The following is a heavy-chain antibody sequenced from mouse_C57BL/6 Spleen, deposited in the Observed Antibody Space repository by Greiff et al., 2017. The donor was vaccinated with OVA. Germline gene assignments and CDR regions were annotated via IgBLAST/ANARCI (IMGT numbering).Heavy chain of an antibody. CDR1: GFTFSSYA. J-gene: IGHJ1*03. D-gene: IGHD1-1*01. CDR3: TRDYGSSYRYFDV. Sequence: EVKLVESGEGLVKPGGSLKLSCAASGFTFSSYAMSWVRQTPEKRLEWVAYISSGGDYIYYADTVKGRFTISRDNARNTLYLQMSCLKSEDTAMYYCTRDYGSSYRYFDVWGTGTTVTVSS. V-gene: IGHV5-9-1*02. CDR2: ISSGGDYI.